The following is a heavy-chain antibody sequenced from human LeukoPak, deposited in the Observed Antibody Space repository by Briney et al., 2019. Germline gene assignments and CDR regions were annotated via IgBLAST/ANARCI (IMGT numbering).Heavy chain of an antibody. J-gene: IGHJ3*02. CDR2: IKQDGSEK. V-gene: IGHV3-7*01. D-gene: IGHD1-26*01. CDR3: ARVGNSGSYYPAGAFDI. CDR1: GFTFSSYW. Sequence: SGGSLRLSCAASGFTFSSYWMSWVRQAPGKGLEWVANIKQDGSEKYYVDSVKGRFTISRDNAKNTLYLQMNSLRAEDTAVYYCARVGNSGSYYPAGAFDIWGQGTMVTVSS.